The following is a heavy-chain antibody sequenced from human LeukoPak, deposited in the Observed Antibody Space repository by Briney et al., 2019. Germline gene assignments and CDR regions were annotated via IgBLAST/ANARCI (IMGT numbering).Heavy chain of an antibody. J-gene: IGHJ4*02. V-gene: IGHV3-21*01. CDR2: ISSSSSYI. Sequence: GGSLRLSCAASGFTFSSYSMNWVRQAPGKGLEWVSSISSSSSYIYYADSVKGRFTISRDNAKNSLYLQMNSLRAEDTAVYYCARSKDGWDDYTVDYWGQGTLVTVSS. CDR3: ARSKDGWDDYTVDY. CDR1: GFTFSSYS. D-gene: IGHD2-2*02.